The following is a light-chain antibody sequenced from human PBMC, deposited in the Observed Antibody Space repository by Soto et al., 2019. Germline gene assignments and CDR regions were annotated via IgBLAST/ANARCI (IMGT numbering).Light chain of an antibody. J-gene: IGKJ2*01. V-gene: IGKV4-1*01. Sequence: DIVMTQSPDSLAVSLGERATINCKSSQSGLYSSNNKNYLAWYQQKPGQPPKLLIYWASTRESGGPDRFSVSGSWTDFTLTISSLQAEDVAVYYCQQYYSTPYTFGQGTKLEIK. CDR2: WAS. CDR3: QQYYSTPYT. CDR1: QSGLYSSNNKNY.